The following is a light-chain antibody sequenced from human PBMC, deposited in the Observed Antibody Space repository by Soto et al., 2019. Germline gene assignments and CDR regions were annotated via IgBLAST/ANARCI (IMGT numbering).Light chain of an antibody. V-gene: IGLV2-8*01. Sequence: QSVLTQPPSASGSPGQSVTISCTGTSSDVGGYNYVSWYQQHPGKAPKLMIYEVSKRPSGVPDRFSGSKSGNTASLTVSGLQVEDEADYYCSSYAGSNNLVFGGGTKVTLL. CDR2: EVS. J-gene: IGLJ2*01. CDR3: SSYAGSNNLV. CDR1: SSDVGGYNY.